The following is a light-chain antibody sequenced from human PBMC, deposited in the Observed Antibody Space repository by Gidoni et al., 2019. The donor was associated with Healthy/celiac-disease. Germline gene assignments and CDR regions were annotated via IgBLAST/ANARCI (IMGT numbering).Light chain of an antibody. J-gene: IGKJ1*01. CDR2: DAS. Sequence: EIVLTQSPATLSLSPGERATLSCRASQSVSSYLAWYHQKPGQAPRLLINDASNRASGIPARFSGSGSGTDFTLTISSLELEDFAVYYCQQRSNWPRTFGQGTKVEIK. CDR3: QQRSNWPRT. CDR1: QSVSSY. V-gene: IGKV3-11*01.